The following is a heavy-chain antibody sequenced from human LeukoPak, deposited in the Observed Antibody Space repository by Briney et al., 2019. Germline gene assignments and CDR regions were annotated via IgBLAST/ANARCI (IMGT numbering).Heavy chain of an antibody. J-gene: IGHJ3*02. CDR3: ARPRYNWNDDYAPCAFDI. CDR2: INHSGST. CDR1: GGSFSGYY. V-gene: IGHV4-34*01. D-gene: IGHD1-1*01. Sequence: PSETLSLTCAVYGGSFSGYYWSWIRQPPGKGLEWIWEINHSGSTNYNPSLKSRVTISVDTSKNQFSLKLSSVTAADTAVYYCARPRYNWNDDYAPCAFDIWGQGTMVTVSS.